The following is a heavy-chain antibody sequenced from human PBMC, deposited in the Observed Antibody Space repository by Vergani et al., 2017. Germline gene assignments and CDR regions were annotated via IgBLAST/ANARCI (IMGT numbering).Heavy chain of an antibody. D-gene: IGHD4-11*01. V-gene: IGHV3-64D*06. CDR3: VKDYYVVRPKSYYSNYGYFDY. Sequence: EVQLVESGGGLVQPGGSLRLSCSASGFTFSSYAMHWVRQAPGKGLEYVSAISSNGGSTYYADSVKGRFTISRDNSKNTLYLQMSSLRAEDTAVYYCVKDYYVVRPKSYYSNYGYFDYWGQGTLVTVSS. CDR2: ISSNGGST. J-gene: IGHJ4*02. CDR1: GFTFSSYA.